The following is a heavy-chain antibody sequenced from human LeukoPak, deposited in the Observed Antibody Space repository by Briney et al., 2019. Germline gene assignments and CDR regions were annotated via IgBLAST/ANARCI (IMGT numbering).Heavy chain of an antibody. CDR1: GGSVGSDDYY. CDR3: ARGGLNSLLPY. J-gene: IGHJ4*02. V-gene: IGHV4-30-4*01. D-gene: IGHD2/OR15-2a*01. CDR2: IYYNGNT. Sequence: SETLSLTCTVSGGSVGSDDYYWTWIRQSPGKGLEWIGYIYYNGNTYYNPSLRSRVTISLDTFRNHFTLNLSSVTAADTAMYYCARGGLNSLLPYWGQGTLVAVSS.